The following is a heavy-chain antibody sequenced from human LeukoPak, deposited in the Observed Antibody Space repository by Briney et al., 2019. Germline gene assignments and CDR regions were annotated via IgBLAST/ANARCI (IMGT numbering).Heavy chain of an antibody. CDR3: AREKIAAAGTEGWFDP. V-gene: IGHV4-38-2*02. CDR2: IYHSGST. J-gene: IGHJ5*02. Sequence: PSETLSLTCAVSGYSISSGYYWGWIRQPPGKGLEWIGSIYHSGSTYYNPSLKSRVTMSVDTSKNQFSLKLSSVTAADTAVYYCAREKIAAAGTEGWFDPWGQGTLVTVSS. D-gene: IGHD6-13*01. CDR1: GYSISSGYY.